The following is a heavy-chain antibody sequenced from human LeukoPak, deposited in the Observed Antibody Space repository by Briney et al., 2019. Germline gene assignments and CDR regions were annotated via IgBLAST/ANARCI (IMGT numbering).Heavy chain of an antibody. CDR1: GFTFSDYA. Sequence: GRSLRLSCAGSGFTFSDYAINWVRQAPGKGLEWVSYISSTGNTIFYADSVKGRFTISRDNAKNSVYLQMSSLRDEDTAVYYCARGFSGYDPFDYWGQGTLVTVSS. CDR3: ARGFSGYDPFDY. J-gene: IGHJ4*02. V-gene: IGHV3-48*02. CDR2: ISSTGNTI. D-gene: IGHD5-12*01.